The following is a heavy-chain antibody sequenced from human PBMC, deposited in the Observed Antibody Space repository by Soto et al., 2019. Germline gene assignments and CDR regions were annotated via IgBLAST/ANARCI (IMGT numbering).Heavy chain of an antibody. CDR3: ARETMSQLPYYYYDYGIDV. D-gene: IGHD2-2*01. J-gene: IGHJ6*02. CDR1: GFTFSSYA. Sequence: QVQLVESGGGVVQPGRSLRLSCAASGFTFSSYAMHWVRQAPGKGLEWVAVISYDGSNKYYADSVKGRFTISRDNSKNTLYLQMNSLRAEDTAVYYCARETMSQLPYYYYDYGIDVWGQGTTVTVSS. V-gene: IGHV3-30-3*01. CDR2: ISYDGSNK.